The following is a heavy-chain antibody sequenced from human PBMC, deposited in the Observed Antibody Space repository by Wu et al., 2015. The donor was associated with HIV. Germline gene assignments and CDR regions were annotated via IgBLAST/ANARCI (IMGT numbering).Heavy chain of an antibody. CDR2: ILPTMGTA. CDR3: AREAEVGGYSGMAV. Sequence: QVQLVQSGAEVKNPGPSVKVSCKAFGGTFSRYVFSWVRQAPGQGLEWMGGILPTMGTANYAQKYQGRVMITTEKSSNTVYLDMSSLRSEDTAIYYCAREAEVGGYSGMAVWGQGTTVTVSS. CDR1: GGTFSRYV. V-gene: IGHV1-69*05. J-gene: IGHJ6*02.